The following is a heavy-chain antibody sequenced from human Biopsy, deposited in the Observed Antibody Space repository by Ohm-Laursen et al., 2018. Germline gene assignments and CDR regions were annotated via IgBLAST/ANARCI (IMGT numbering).Heavy chain of an antibody. D-gene: IGHD3-16*01. CDR3: ATELLPPGVGGPWLDS. CDR1: VVTLSGYA. J-gene: IGHJ5*01. CDR2: ISASSSYI. V-gene: IGHV3-21*06. Sequence: SLRLSCTASVVTLSGYAMNWVRQAPGKGLEWVSSISASSSYIHYADSVKGRFTVSRDNAKNSLYLQMNSLRAADTAIYYCATELLPPGVGGPWLDSWGQGTPVTVSS.